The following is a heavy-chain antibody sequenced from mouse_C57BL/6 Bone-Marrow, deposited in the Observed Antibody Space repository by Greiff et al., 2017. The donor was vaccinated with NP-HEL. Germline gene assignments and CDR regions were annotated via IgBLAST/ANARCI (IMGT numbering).Heavy chain of an antibody. CDR1: GYTFTSYW. D-gene: IGHD1-1*01. CDR2: IYPGSGST. CDR3: AKTTVVPHWDFDV. J-gene: IGHJ1*03. Sequence: QVQLQQPGAELVKPGASVKMSCKASGYTFTSYWITWVKQRPGQGLEWIGDIYPGSGSTNYNEKFKSKATLTVDTSSSTAYMQLSSLTSEDSAVYYCAKTTVVPHWDFDVWGTGTTVTVSS. V-gene: IGHV1-55*01.